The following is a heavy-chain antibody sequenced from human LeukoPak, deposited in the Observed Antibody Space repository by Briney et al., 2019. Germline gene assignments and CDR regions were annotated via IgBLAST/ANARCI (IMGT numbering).Heavy chain of an antibody. CDR2: IYYSGTT. V-gene: IGHV4-38-2*02. D-gene: IGHD5-24*01. CDR3: ARDLGDGYRPF. Sequence: PSETLSLTCAVSSSSISSGYYWGWIRQPPGKGLEWIGSIYYSGTTYYNPSLKSRVTISINTPKNQLSLNLGSVTAADTAVYFCARDLGDGYRPFWGQGALVTVSS. J-gene: IGHJ4*02. CDR1: SSSISSGYY.